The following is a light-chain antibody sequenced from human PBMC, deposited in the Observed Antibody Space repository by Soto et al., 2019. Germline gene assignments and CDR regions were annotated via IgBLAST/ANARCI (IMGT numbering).Light chain of an antibody. V-gene: IGKV3-20*01. CDR2: GAS. CDR3: QHYYSYLGT. Sequence: DIVLAQSPGTLSLSPGERAALSYSASQSVTNSFLAWYQQKPGQAPRLLIYGASRRATGIPDRFTGSGSGTEFTLTISSLQPDDFATYYCQHYYSYLGTFGQGTRLEIK. J-gene: IGKJ5*01. CDR1: QSVTNSF.